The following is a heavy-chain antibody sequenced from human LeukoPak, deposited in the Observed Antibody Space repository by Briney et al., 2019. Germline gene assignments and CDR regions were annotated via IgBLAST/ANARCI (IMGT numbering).Heavy chain of an antibody. CDR1: GFTFSSYG. Sequence: GGSLRLSCAASGFTFSSYGMHWVRQAPGKGLERVAFIRYDGSNKYYADSVKGRFTISRDDSKNTLYLQMNSLRAEDTAVYYCAKDLEGAFDIWGQGTMVTVSS. D-gene: IGHD1-1*01. J-gene: IGHJ3*02. CDR3: AKDLEGAFDI. V-gene: IGHV3-30*02. CDR2: IRYDGSNK.